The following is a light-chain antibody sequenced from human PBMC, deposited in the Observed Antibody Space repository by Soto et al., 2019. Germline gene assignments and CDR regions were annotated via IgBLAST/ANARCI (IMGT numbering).Light chain of an antibody. CDR3: GADHGSGSNFVLV. CDR1: SGYSNYK. J-gene: IGLJ2*01. V-gene: IGLV9-49*01. CDR2: VGTGGIVG. Sequence: QLVLTQPPSASGSLGASVTLTCTLSSGYSNYKVDWYQQRPGKGPRFVMRVGTGGIVGSKGDGIPDRFSVLGSGLNRYLTIKNIQEEDESDYHCGADHGSGSNFVLVFGGGTKLTVL.